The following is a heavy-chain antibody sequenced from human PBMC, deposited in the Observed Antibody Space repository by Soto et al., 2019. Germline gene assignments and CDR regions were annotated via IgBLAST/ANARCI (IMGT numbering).Heavy chain of an antibody. Sequence: PGESLKISCKGSGFSFTTYWIAWVRQMPGKGLEWMGIIYPGDSKTTYSPSFQGQVTISADKSISTAYLQWSSLKASDTAMYYCAREGALLFGGNSDYYSTMDVWGQGTTVTVSS. CDR1: GFSFTTYW. J-gene: IGHJ6*02. CDR3: AREGALLFGGNSDYYSTMDV. CDR2: IYPGDSKT. V-gene: IGHV5-51*01. D-gene: IGHD2-21*02.